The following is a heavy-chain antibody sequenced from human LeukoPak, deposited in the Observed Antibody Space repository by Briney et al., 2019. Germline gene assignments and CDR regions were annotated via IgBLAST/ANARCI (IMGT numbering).Heavy chain of an antibody. CDR1: GASPY. Sequence: SETLSLTCTVSGASPYWTWIRQPPGKGLEWIGYIYSTTGTTNSNPSLKSRVTMSLDTSKKHLSLKLSAVTAADTAVYYCARGYGWFDPWGQGIFVIVSS. J-gene: IGHJ5*02. V-gene: IGHV4-4*09. CDR2: IYSTTGTT. CDR3: ARGYGWFDP. D-gene: IGHD3-10*01.